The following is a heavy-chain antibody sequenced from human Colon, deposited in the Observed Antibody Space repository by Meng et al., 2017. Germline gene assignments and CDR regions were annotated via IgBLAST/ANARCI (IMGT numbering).Heavy chain of an antibody. CDR2: LGGGDDI. J-gene: IGHJ3*02. CDR3: VKDRESYNSVWDAFDI. V-gene: IGHV3-23*01. Sequence: GGSLRLSCAASGFAFDTYAMSWVRQAPGKGLEWVSSLGGGDDIFYADSVKGHFTISRDNSKNTLYLQMNSLRAEDTAVYYCVKDRESYNSVWDAFDIWGQGTMVTV. CDR1: GFAFDTYA. D-gene: IGHD1-20*01.